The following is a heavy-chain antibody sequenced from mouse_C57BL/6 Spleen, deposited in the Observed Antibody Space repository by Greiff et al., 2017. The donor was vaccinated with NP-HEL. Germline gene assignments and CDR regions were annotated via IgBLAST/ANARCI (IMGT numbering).Heavy chain of an antibody. Sequence: QVQLKQSGAELVRPGTSVKMSCKASGYTFTNYWIGWAKQRPGHGLEWIGDIYPGGGYTNYNEKFKGKATLTADKSSSTAYMQFSSLTSEDSAIYYCARGVYDGYLYYFDYWGQGTTLTVSS. CDR3: ARGVYDGYLYYFDY. CDR2: IYPGGGYT. J-gene: IGHJ2*01. CDR1: GYTFTNYW. D-gene: IGHD2-3*01. V-gene: IGHV1-63*01.